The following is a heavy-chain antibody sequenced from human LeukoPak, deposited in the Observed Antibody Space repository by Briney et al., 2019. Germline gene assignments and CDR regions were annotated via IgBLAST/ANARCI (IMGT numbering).Heavy chain of an antibody. CDR3: ARSYYSASGLHYYYYYMDV. CDR2: ISAYNGNT. CDR1: GYTFTSYG. D-gene: IGHD2-21*01. V-gene: IGHV1-18*01. Sequence: ASVKVSCKASGYTFTSYGISWVRQAPGQGIEWMGWISAYNGNTNYAQKLQGRVTMTTDTSTSTAYMELRSLRSDDTAVYYCARSYYSASGLHYYYYYMDVWGKGTTVTVSS. J-gene: IGHJ6*03.